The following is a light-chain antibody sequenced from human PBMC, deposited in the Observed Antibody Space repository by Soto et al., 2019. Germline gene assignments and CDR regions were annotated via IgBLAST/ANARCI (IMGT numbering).Light chain of an antibody. CDR2: EVS. CDR1: SSDVGAYKY. J-gene: IGLJ1*01. Sequence: QSALTQPASVSGSPGQSVTISCTGTSSDVGAYKYVSWYQQHPGKAPKLMIYEVSNRPSGVSNRFSGSKSGNTASLTISGLQADDEADYYCNSYAGDIIRFVFGRGTNVADL. CDR3: NSYAGDIIRFV. V-gene: IGLV2-14*01.